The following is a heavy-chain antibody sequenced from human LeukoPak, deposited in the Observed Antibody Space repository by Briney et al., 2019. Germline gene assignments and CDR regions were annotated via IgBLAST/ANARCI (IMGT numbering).Heavy chain of an antibody. J-gene: IGHJ4*02. Sequence: PGGSLRLSCAASGFTFSSNWTHWVRQAPGKGLVWVSRINEDGSTTNYADSVKGRFTISRDNAKNTLYLKMNSLRAEDTAVYYCVRDLGGRSGHWGQGTLVTVSS. CDR2: INEDGSTT. D-gene: IGHD1-26*01. V-gene: IGHV3-74*01. CDR3: VRDLGGRSGH. CDR1: GFTFSSNW.